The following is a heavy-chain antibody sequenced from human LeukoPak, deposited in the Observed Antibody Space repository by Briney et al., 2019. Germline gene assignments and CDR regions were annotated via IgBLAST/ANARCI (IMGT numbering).Heavy chain of an antibody. J-gene: IGHJ6*04. V-gene: IGHV4-34*01. CDR1: GGSFSGYY. CDR3: ARGGDCSSTSCYSPYGMDV. CDR2: INHSGST. D-gene: IGHD2-2*01. Sequence: SETLSLTCAVYGGSFSGYYWSWIRQPPGKGLEWIGEINHSGSTNYNPSLKSRVTISVDTSKNQFSLRLSPVTAADTAVYYCARGGDCSSTSCYSPYGMDVWGKGTTVTVSS.